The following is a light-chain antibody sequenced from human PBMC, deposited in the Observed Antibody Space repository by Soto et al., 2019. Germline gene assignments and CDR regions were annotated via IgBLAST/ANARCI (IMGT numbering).Light chain of an antibody. V-gene: IGKV1-27*01. Sequence: DIQMTQSPSSLSASVGDRVTITCRASQDISSFLVWYQQKPVKVPKLLIYAASTLQSGVPSRFSGSRSRTDFTLTICILQPEDYATYFSPKYNGAPQTSGQGTKVAI. CDR1: QDISSF. CDR3: PKYNGAPQT. CDR2: AAS. J-gene: IGKJ1*01.